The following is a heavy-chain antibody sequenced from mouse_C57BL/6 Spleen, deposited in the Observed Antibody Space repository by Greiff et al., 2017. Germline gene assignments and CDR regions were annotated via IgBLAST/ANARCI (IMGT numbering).Heavy chain of an antibody. Sequence: EVQLVESGAELVRPGASVKLSCTASGFNIKDDYMHWVKQRPEQGLEWIGWIDPENGDTEYASKFQGKATITADTSSNTAYLQLSSLTSEDTAVYYCTTFGSFYFDYWGQGTTLTVSS. CDR1: GFNIKDDY. CDR2: IDPENGDT. J-gene: IGHJ2*01. D-gene: IGHD1-1*01. V-gene: IGHV14-4*01. CDR3: TTFGSFYFDY.